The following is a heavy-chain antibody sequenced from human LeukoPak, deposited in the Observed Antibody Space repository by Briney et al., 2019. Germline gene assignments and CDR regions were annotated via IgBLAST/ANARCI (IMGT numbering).Heavy chain of an antibody. CDR2: IYYSGST. CDR3: ARRRGYSIDY. CDR1: GGSISSNY. J-gene: IGHJ4*02. V-gene: IGHV4-59*08. D-gene: IGHD5-18*01. Sequence: SETLSLTCTVSGGSISSNYWSWIRQPPGKGLEWIGYIYYSGSTNYNPSLKSRVTISVDTSKNQFSLKLSSVTAADTAVYYCARRRGYSIDYWGQGTLVTVSS.